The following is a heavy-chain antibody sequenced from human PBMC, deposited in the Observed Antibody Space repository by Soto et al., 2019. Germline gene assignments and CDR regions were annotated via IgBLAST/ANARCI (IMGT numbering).Heavy chain of an antibody. Sequence: QVQLVQSGAEVKKPGASVKVSCKASGYTFTSYGISWVRQAPGQGLEWMGWIRAYNGNTXYAQKLQGRVTMTTDTXXXXXXXXXXXXXXXXXXXYYCARDLPTMDVWGQGTTVTVSS. D-gene: IGHD3-10*01. CDR3: ARDLPTMDV. J-gene: IGHJ6*02. CDR1: GYTFTSYG. V-gene: IGHV1-18*01. CDR2: IRAYNGNT.